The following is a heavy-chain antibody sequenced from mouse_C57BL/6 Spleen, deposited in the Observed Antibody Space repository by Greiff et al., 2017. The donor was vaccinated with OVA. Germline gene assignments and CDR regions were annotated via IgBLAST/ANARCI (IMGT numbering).Heavy chain of an antibody. CDR2: IYPGDGDT. V-gene: IGHV1-82*01. CDR3: ARGVFGNYFDY. D-gene: IGHD1-1*02. J-gene: IGHJ2*01. CDR1: GYAFSSSW. Sequence: VQLQQSGPELVKPGASVKISCKASGYAFSSSWMNWVKQRPGKGLEWIGRIYPGDGDTNYNGKFKGKATLTADKSSSTAYMQLSSLTSEDSAVYFCARGVFGNYFDYWGQGTTLTVSS.